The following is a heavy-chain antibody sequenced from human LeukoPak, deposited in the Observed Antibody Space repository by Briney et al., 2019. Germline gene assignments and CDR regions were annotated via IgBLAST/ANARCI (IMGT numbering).Heavy chain of an antibody. CDR2: ISSSSSTI. CDR3: ARVGGAAAADY. V-gene: IGHV3-48*04. D-gene: IGHD6-13*01. Sequence: FTFSGYSMNWVRQAPGKGLEWVSYISSSSSTIYYADSVKGRFTISRDNAKNSLYLQMNSLRAEDTAVYYCARVGGAAAADYWGQGTLVTVSS. CDR1: FTFSGYS. J-gene: IGHJ4*02.